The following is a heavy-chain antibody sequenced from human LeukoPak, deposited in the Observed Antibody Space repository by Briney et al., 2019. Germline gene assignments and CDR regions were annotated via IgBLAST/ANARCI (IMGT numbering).Heavy chain of an antibody. CDR3: ARGGGCANGVCYTPPDY. J-gene: IGHJ4*02. V-gene: IGHV1-18*01. D-gene: IGHD2-8*01. Sequence: ASVKVSCKASGYTFTSFGFSWVRQAPGQGLEWMGRTSTYNGNTNYAQKLQGRVIMTTDTSTSTAYMDLRSLRSDDTAVYYCARGGGCANGVCYTPPDYWGQGTLVTVSS. CDR2: TSTYNGNT. CDR1: GYTFTSFG.